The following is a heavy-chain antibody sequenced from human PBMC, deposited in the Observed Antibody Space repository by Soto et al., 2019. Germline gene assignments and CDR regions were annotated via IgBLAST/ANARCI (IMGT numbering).Heavy chain of an antibody. CDR1: GFTFSSYS. D-gene: IGHD3-3*01. V-gene: IGHV3-21*01. CDR3: ARDHDYDFWSGYYRDAFDI. Sequence: EVQLVESGGGLVKPGGSLRLSCAASGFTFSSYSMNWVRQAPGKGLEWVSSISSSSSYIYYADSVKGRFTISRDNAKNSLYLQMNSLRAEDTAVYYCARDHDYDFWSGYYRDAFDICGQGTMVTVSS. CDR2: ISSSSSYI. J-gene: IGHJ3*02.